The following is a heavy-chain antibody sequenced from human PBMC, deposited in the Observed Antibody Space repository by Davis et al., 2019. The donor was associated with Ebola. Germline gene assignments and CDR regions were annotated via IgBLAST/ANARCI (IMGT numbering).Heavy chain of an antibody. CDR1: AGSFSDYY. CDR3: ARVVFVAGATPSWYFDL. D-gene: IGHD2-15*01. Sequence: GSLTLSCAVYAGSFSDYYWNWIRQPPGKGREWIGEINHSGSTNYNPSLKRRVTISVDTSRNQFSLKLSSVTAADTAVYYCARVVFVAGATPSWYFDLWGRGTLVTVSP. J-gene: IGHJ2*01. CDR2: INHSGST. V-gene: IGHV4-34*01.